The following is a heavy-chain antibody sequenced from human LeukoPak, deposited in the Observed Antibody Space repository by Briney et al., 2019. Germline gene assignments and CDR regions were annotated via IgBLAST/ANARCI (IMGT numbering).Heavy chain of an antibody. CDR3: ARVNNMIVGPDY. CDR2: MYYSGTT. V-gene: IGHV4-31*03. D-gene: IGHD3-22*01. CDR1: GGSISSSSYY. J-gene: IGHJ4*02. Sequence: EPSETLSLTCTVSGGSISSSSYYWGWIRQPPGKGLEWIGYMYYSGTTYHNPSLKSRATIAADRSKNQFSLQLTSVTAADTAIYYCARVNNMIVGPDYWGQGTLVTVSS.